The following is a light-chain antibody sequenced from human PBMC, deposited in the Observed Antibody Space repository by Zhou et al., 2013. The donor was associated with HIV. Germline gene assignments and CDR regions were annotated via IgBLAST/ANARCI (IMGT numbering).Light chain of an antibody. CDR2: DSS. CDR1: QSISIN. V-gene: IGKV3-15*01. Sequence: EIVMTQSPATLSVSPGERATLSCRAGQSISINLAWYQQKPGQAPRLLIYDSSTRATGIPARFSGSGSGTEFTLTISSMQSEDSAVYYCQQYKNWPVYTFGQGTKLEIK. CDR3: QQYKNWPVYT. J-gene: IGKJ2*01.